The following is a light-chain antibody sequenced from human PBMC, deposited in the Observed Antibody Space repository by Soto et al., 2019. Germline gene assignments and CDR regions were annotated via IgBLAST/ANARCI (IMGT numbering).Light chain of an antibody. CDR2: EVG. CDR1: SSDVGAFNY. CDR3: CSYASGSIYV. V-gene: IGLV2-14*01. Sequence: QSALTQPASVSGSPGQSITISCTGTSSDVGAFNYVSWYLQYPGKAPKLMIYEVGNRPSGVSNRFSGSKSGNTAFLTISGLQAEDEADYYCCSYASGSIYVFGTGTKVTVL. J-gene: IGLJ1*01.